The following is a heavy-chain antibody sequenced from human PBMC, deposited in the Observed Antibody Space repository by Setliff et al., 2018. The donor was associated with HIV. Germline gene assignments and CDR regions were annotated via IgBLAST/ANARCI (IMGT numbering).Heavy chain of an antibody. D-gene: IGHD2-21*02. CDR3: TRHILAYCAGDCYPLDY. Sequence: PGESLKISCKGSGYSFTSYWIAWVRQMPGKGLEWMGIIYPGDSHTRYSPSFQGQVTFSADKSISTAYLQWSSLKAPDTAIYYCTRHILAYCAGDCYPLDYWGQGTLVTVSS. V-gene: IGHV5-51*01. CDR1: GYSFTSYW. J-gene: IGHJ4*02. CDR2: IYPGDSHT.